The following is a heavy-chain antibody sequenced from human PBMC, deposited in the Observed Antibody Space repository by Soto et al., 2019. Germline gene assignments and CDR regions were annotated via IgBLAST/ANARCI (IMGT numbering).Heavy chain of an antibody. V-gene: IGHV1-18*01. Sequence: QVQLVQSESEVKKPGASVRVSCKASGYTFTSYGISWVRQAPGQGVEWMGWISAYNGITNYAQNLQGRVTKSTDTSTSQADMELRSLRSDGPAVYYWARGSNDIDYWGQGTLVTVSS. CDR3: ARGSNDIDY. D-gene: IGHD1-1*01. CDR1: GYTFTSYG. CDR2: ISAYNGIT. J-gene: IGHJ4*02.